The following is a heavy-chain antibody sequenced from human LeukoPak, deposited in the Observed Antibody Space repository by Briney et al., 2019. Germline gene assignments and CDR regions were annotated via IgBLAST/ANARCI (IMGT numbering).Heavy chain of an antibody. V-gene: IGHV6-1*01. CDR2: TYYRSKWYT. CDR1: ADSVSNNNAA. J-gene: IGHJ5*02. CDR3: ARHVRKRGIAVAGTPGWFDP. Sequence: SQTLSLTSAISADSVSNNNAAWNWIRQSPSRGLEWLGSTYYRSKWYTDYAVSVSSRITINPDASKNQFSLKLSSVTAADTAVYYCARHVRKRGIAVAGTPGWFDPWGQGTLVTVSS. D-gene: IGHD6-19*01.